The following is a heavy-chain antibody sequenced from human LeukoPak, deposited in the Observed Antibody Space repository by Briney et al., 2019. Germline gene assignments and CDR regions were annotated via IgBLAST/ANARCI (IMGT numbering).Heavy chain of an antibody. Sequence: GGSLRLSCAASGFTFSTYAMSWVRQAPGKGLEWVSGFSDNGGTSYYADSVKGRLTISRDNSKNTLYLQMNSLRAEDTAVYCCAKVFVTGMSYLDHWGQGTLVTVSS. D-gene: IGHD2-21*02. J-gene: IGHJ1*01. CDR2: FSDNGGTS. CDR1: GFTFSTYA. CDR3: AKVFVTGMSYLDH. V-gene: IGHV3-23*01.